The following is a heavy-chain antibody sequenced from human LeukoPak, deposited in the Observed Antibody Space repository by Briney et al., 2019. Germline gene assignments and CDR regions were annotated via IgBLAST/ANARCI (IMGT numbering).Heavy chain of an antibody. Sequence: GASVKVSCKASGYTFTSYYMHWVRQAPTQELEWMGIINPTGGTTGYAQKFQGRVTMTRDTSTSTVYMELSSLRSEDTAVYYCAREMGATRFAFDYWGQGTLVTVSS. V-gene: IGHV1-46*01. CDR1: GYTFTSYY. D-gene: IGHD1-26*01. CDR3: AREMGATRFAFDY. J-gene: IGHJ4*02. CDR2: INPTGGTT.